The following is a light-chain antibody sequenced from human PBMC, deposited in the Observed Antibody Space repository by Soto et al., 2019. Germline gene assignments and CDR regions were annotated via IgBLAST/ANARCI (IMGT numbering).Light chain of an antibody. J-gene: IGKJ4*01. Sequence: EIVLTQSPATLSLSPGERATLSCRASQSVSSYLVWYQQKPGQAPRLLIYDASNRATGIPARFGGGGSGTDFTLTISSLEPEDFAVYYCQQRSSWPLTFGGGTKVEIK. V-gene: IGKV3-11*01. CDR3: QQRSSWPLT. CDR2: DAS. CDR1: QSVSSY.